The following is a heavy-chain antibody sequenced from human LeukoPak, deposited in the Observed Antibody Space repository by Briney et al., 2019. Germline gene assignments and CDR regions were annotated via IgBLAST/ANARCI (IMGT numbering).Heavy chain of an antibody. D-gene: IGHD2-15*01. J-gene: IGHJ6*02. Sequence: GGSLRLSCAASGFTFDDYGMSWVRQAPGKGLEWVSGINWNGGSTGYADSVKGRFTISRDNAKNSLYLQMSSLRAEDTALYHCARDPGYCSGGSCQPLGRGMDVWGQGTTVTVSS. CDR1: GFTFDDYG. V-gene: IGHV3-20*01. CDR2: INWNGGST. CDR3: ARDPGYCSGGSCQPLGRGMDV.